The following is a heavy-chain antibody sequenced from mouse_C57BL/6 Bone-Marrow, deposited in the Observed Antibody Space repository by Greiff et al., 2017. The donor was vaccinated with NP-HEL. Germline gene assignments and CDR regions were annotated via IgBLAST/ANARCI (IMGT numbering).Heavy chain of an antibody. Sequence: PGQGLEWIGMFHPNSGSTNYNEKFKSKATLTVDKSSSTAYMQLSSLTSEDSAVYYCARLLPDGYYVGWYFDVWGTGTTVTVSS. CDR3: ARLLPDGYYVGWYFDV. CDR2: FHPNSGST. D-gene: IGHD2-3*01. J-gene: IGHJ1*03. V-gene: IGHV1-64*01.